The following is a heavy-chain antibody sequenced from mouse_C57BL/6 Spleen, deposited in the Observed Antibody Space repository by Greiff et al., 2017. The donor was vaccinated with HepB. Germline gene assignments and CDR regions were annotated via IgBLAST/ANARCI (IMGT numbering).Heavy chain of an antibody. V-gene: IGHV5-9-1*02. J-gene: IGHJ4*01. CDR1: GFTFSSYA. CDR2: ISSGGDYI. Sequence: EVQLVESGEGLVKPGGSLKLSCAASGFTFSSYAMSWVRQTPEKRLEWVAYISSGGDYIYYADTVKGRFTISRDNARNTLYLQMSSLKSEDTAMYYCTRDYGSGTDYAMDYWGQGTSVTVSS. D-gene: IGHD1-1*01. CDR3: TRDYGSGTDYAMDY.